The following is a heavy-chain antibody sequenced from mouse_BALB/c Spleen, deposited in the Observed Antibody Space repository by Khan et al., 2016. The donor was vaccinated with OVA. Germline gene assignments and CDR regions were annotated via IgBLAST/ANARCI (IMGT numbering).Heavy chain of an antibody. CDR1: GYTFTSFY. Sequence: QVQLQQPGAELVKPGASVKISCKASGYTFTSFYMYWVKQRPGQGLEWIGGINPSNGDTHFYEKFKSKATLTVDKSSTTAYMQFSSLTSEAYAVYYCARSGYGNPFAYWGQGTLVTVSA. CDR3: ARSGYGNPFAY. D-gene: IGHD2-1*01. CDR2: INPSNGDT. J-gene: IGHJ3*01. V-gene: IGHV1S81*02.